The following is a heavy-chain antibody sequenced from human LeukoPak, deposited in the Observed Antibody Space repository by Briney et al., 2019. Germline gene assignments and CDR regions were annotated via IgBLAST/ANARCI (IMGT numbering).Heavy chain of an antibody. CDR3: TTGTWIQLWSADY. CDR1: GFTFSNAC. V-gene: IGHV3-15*01. Sequence: GGSLRLSCAASGFTFSNACMSWVRQAPGKGLEWVGHIKGKTDGGTTDYAAPVQGRFTISRDDSKNTLLLQMNSLKTEDTAVYYCTTGTWIQLWSADYWGQGTLVTVSS. CDR2: IKGKTDGGTT. J-gene: IGHJ4*01. D-gene: IGHD5-18*01.